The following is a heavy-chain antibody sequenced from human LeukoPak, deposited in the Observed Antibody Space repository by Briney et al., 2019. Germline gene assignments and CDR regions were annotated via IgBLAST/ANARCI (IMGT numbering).Heavy chain of an antibody. Sequence: PGGSLRLSCAASGFTFSSYAMHWVRQAPGKGLEWVAVISYDGSNKYYADSVKGRFTISRDNSKNTLYLQMNSLRAEDTAVYYCARTMVRGVIIGDYYYGMDVWGQGTTVTVSS. V-gene: IGHV3-30-3*01. CDR3: ARTMVRGVIIGDYYYGMDV. D-gene: IGHD3-10*01. CDR1: GFTFSSYA. J-gene: IGHJ6*02. CDR2: ISYDGSNK.